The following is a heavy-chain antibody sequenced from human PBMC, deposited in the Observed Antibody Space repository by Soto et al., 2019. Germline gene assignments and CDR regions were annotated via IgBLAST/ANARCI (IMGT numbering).Heavy chain of an antibody. J-gene: IGHJ5*02. D-gene: IGHD2-2*03. V-gene: IGHV1-8*01. CDR2: MNPNSGNT. Sequence: GASVKVSCKASGYTFTSYDINWVRQATGQGLEWMGWMNPNSGNTGYAQKFQGRVTMTRNTSISTAYMELSSLRSEDTAVYYCARGMDIVVVPAANHWFDPWGQGTLVTVSS. CDR1: GYTFTSYD. CDR3: ARGMDIVVVPAANHWFDP.